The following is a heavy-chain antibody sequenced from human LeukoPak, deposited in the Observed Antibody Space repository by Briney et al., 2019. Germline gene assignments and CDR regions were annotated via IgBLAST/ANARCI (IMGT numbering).Heavy chain of an antibody. Sequence: ASVKVSCKASGYTFTSYYMHWVRQAPGQGLEWMGIINPSGGSTSYAQKFQGSVTMTRDTSTSTVYMELSSLRSEDTAVYYCASPYCSGGSCYEYFQHWGQGTLVTVSS. V-gene: IGHV1-46*01. J-gene: IGHJ1*01. CDR2: INPSGGST. CDR3: ASPYCSGGSCYEYFQH. D-gene: IGHD2-15*01. CDR1: GYTFTSYY.